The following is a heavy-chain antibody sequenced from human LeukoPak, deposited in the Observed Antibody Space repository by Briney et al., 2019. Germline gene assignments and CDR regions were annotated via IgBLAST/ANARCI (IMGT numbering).Heavy chain of an antibody. V-gene: IGHV3-7*01. Sequence: GGSLRLSCAASGFTFSNYWMSWVRQAPGKGLEWVATIEQDGGQTYYVDSVKGRFTISRDNAKNSLYLQMNSLRAEDTAVYYCAREGGGPAAEVLGSMDVWGKGTTVTVSS. CDR2: IEQDGGQT. D-gene: IGHD2-2*01. J-gene: IGHJ6*03. CDR1: GFTFSNYW. CDR3: AREGGGPAAEVLGSMDV.